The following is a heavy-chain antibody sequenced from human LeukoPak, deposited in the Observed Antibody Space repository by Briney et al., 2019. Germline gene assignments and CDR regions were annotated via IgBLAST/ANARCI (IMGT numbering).Heavy chain of an antibody. CDR2: IYYSGST. V-gene: IGHV4-59*01. CDR3: ARDMRAYYDIVTGYPPLYGMDV. J-gene: IGHJ6*04. CDR1: GGSISSYY. Sequence: SETLSLTCTVSGGSISSYYWSWIRQPPGKGLEWIGYIYYSGSTNYNPSLKSRVTISVDTSKNQFSLKLSSVTAADTAVYYCARDMRAYYDIVTGYPPLYGMDVWGKGTTVTVSS. D-gene: IGHD3-9*01.